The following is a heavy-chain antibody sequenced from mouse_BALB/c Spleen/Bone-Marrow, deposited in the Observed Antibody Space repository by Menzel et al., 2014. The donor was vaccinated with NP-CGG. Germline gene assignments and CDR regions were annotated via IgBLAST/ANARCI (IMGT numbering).Heavy chain of an antibody. CDR2: IYPGDGDT. V-gene: IGHV1-87*01. CDR1: GYTFTSYW. J-gene: IGHJ4*01. Sequence: QVQLKQSGAELARPGASVKLSCKASGYTFTSYWMQWVKQRPGQGLEWIGAIYPGDGDTRFTQKFKGKATLTADKSSSTAYMQLSSLASEDSAVYYCARAKRYGEMDYWGQGTSVTVYS. CDR3: ARAKRYGEMDY. D-gene: IGHD2-14*01.